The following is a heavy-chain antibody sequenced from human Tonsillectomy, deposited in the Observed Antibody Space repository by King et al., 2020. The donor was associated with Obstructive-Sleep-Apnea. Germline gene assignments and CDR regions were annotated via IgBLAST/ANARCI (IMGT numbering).Heavy chain of an antibody. CDR1: GFAFTSYV. CDR3: AKDRGFGEKPTLFDY. D-gene: IGHD3-10*01. Sequence: QLVQSGGGVVQPGRSLRLSCAASGFAFTSYVMHWVRQAPGKGLEWVAVISYDGSNKYYADSVKGRFTISRDNSKNTLSLHMNSLRLEDTAVYYCAKDRGFGEKPTLFDYWGQGTLVTVSS. V-gene: IGHV3-30*18. J-gene: IGHJ4*02. CDR2: ISYDGSNK.